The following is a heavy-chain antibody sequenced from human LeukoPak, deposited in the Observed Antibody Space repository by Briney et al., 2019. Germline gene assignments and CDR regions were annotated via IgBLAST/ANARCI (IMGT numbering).Heavy chain of an antibody. V-gene: IGHV4-59*08. CDR1: GGSISSYY. Sequence: PSETLSLTCTVSGGSISSYYWSWIRQPPGKGLEWIGYIYYSGGTNYNPSLKSRVTISVDTSKNQFSLKLSSVTAADTAVYYCARHGCGGDCYDYYYYYGMDVWGQGTTVTVSS. CDR2: IYYSGGT. J-gene: IGHJ6*02. D-gene: IGHD2-21*02. CDR3: ARHGCGGDCYDYYYYYGMDV.